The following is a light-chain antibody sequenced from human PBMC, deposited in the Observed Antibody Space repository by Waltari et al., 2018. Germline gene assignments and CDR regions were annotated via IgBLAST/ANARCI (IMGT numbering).Light chain of an antibody. CDR1: SSNIGHNY. CDR2: KNN. V-gene: IGLV1-47*01. CDR3: AAWDDSLSGVV. Sequence: QSVLTQPPSASGTPGQRVTISCSGSSSNIGHNYVYWYRQLPGTAPKLLIYKNNQRPSGVPDRFSGSKSGTSASLAISGLRSEDEADYYCAAWDDSLSGVVFGGGTKLTVL. J-gene: IGLJ2*01.